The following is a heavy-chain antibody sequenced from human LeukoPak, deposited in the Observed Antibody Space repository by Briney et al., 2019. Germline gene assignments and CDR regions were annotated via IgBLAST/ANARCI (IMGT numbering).Heavy chain of an antibody. CDR3: AKGGGRSFNFWTCYD. J-gene: IGHJ4*02. CDR2: ISSSGGGT. CDR1: GFTFSSYA. Sequence: PGGSLRLSCAASGFTFSSYAMNWVRQAPGKGPEWVSGISSSGGGTYYADSVKGRFTISRDNSKNTLYLQMNSLRAEDTAVYYCAKGGGRSFNFWTCYDWGQGTLVTVSS. V-gene: IGHV3-23*01. D-gene: IGHD3/OR15-3a*01.